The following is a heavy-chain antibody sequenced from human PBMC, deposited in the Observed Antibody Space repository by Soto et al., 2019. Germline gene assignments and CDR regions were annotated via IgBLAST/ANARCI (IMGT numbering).Heavy chain of an antibody. Sequence: GGSLRLSCAASGFTFSSYGMHWVRQAPGKGLEWVAVISYDGSNKYYADSVKGRFTISRDNSKNTLYLQMNSLRAEDTAVYYCAKVKEWELLYDAFDIWGQGTMVTVSS. CDR1: GFTFSSYG. D-gene: IGHD1-26*01. V-gene: IGHV3-30*18. CDR2: ISYDGSNK. J-gene: IGHJ3*02. CDR3: AKVKEWELLYDAFDI.